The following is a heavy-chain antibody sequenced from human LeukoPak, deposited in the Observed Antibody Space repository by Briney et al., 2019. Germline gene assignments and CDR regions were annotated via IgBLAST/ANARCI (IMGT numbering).Heavy chain of an antibody. Sequence: SETLSLTCTVSGGSISSYYWSWIRQPAGKGLEWIGRIYTSGSTNYNPSLKSRVTMSVDTSKNQFSLKLSSVTAADTAVYYCAAASSQNYYDSSGYYSDAFDIWGQGTMVTVSS. CDR2: IYTSGST. CDR3: AAASSQNYYDSSGYYSDAFDI. D-gene: IGHD3-22*01. J-gene: IGHJ3*02. CDR1: GGSISSYY. V-gene: IGHV4-4*07.